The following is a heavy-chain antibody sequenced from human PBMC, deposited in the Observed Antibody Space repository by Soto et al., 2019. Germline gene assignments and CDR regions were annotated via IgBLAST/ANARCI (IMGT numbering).Heavy chain of an antibody. Sequence: EVQLVESGGGLVQPGGSLKLSCAASGFSFSDSALHWVRRASGNGLEWVCRIRSKFNNYATVYAASVKGRFTISRDDSKNTAYLQMNSLKTDDTAVYYCTRLVDTMTMVEAFDYWGQGTLVTVSS. CDR1: GFSFSDSA. J-gene: IGHJ4*02. CDR3: TRLVDTMTMVEAFDY. D-gene: IGHD3-22*01. CDR2: IRSKFNNYAT. V-gene: IGHV3-73*02.